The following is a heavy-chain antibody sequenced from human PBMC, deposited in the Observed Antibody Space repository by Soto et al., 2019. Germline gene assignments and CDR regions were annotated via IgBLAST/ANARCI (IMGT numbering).Heavy chain of an antibody. D-gene: IGHD4-17*01. J-gene: IGHJ4*02. CDR2: IYYSGST. Sequence: SETLSLTCTVSGGSISSSSYYWGWIRQPPGKGLEWIGSIYYSGSTYYNPSLKSRVTISVDTSKNQFSLKLSSVTAADTAVYYCARRARVTTWLLGYFDPWGQGTLVTVSS. V-gene: IGHV4-39*01. CDR1: GGSISSSSYY. CDR3: ARRARVTTWLLGYFDP.